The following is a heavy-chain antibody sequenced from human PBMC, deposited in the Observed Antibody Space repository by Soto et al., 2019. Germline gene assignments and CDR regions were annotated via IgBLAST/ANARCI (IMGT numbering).Heavy chain of an antibody. J-gene: IGHJ6*02. CDR3: ARVDCISTSCYAFYYYYGMDV. Sequence: QVQLVQSGAEVKKPGSSVKVSCKASGGTFSSYAISWVRQAPGQGLEWMGGIIPIFGTANYAQKFQGRVTITADEYTSTAYMELSSLRSEDTAVYYCARVDCISTSCYAFYYYYGMDVWGQGTTVTVSS. CDR1: GGTFSSYA. CDR2: IIPIFGTA. V-gene: IGHV1-69*12. D-gene: IGHD2-2*01.